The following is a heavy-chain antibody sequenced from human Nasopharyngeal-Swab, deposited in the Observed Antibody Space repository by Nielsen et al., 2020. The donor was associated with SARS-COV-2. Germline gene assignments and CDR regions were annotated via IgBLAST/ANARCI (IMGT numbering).Heavy chain of an antibody. CDR2: INHSGST. V-gene: IGHV4-34*01. Sequence: CQAPGKGLEWIGEINHSGSTNYNPSLKSRVTISVDTSKNQFSLKLSSVTAADTAVYYCASLGYCSGGSCPNYYGMDVWGQGTTVTVSS. CDR3: ASLGYCSGGSCPNYYGMDV. J-gene: IGHJ6*02. D-gene: IGHD2-15*01.